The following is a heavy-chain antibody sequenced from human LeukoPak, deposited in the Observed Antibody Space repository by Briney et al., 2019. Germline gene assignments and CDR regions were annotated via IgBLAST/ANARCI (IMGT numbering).Heavy chain of an antibody. Sequence: SETLSLTCPVSGGSISGYYWSWIRQPPGQGLEGIGYIYYSGSTNYNPSLKSRVTISLDTSKNQFSLKLSSVTAADTAVYYCTLNYDFWSGYNSTYYYYYYMDVWGKGTTVTVSS. J-gene: IGHJ6*03. CDR2: IYYSGST. CDR1: GGSISGYY. CDR3: TLNYDFWSGYNSTYYYYYYMDV. D-gene: IGHD3-3*01. V-gene: IGHV4-59*01.